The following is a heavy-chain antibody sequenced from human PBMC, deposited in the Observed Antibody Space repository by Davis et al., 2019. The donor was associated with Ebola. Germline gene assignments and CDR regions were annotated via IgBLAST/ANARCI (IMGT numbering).Heavy chain of an antibody. J-gene: IGHJ4*02. CDR3: ATQAAAEL. V-gene: IGHV3-11*01. Sequence: GESLKISCAASGLTFSDTYMSWIRQATGKGLEWVSYISGSGHTMYYADSVKGRFTISRDNGKDSLYLQMNSLRAEDTAVYYCATQAAAELWGQGTLVTVFS. CDR1: GLTFSDTY. CDR2: ISGSGHTM. D-gene: IGHD6-13*01.